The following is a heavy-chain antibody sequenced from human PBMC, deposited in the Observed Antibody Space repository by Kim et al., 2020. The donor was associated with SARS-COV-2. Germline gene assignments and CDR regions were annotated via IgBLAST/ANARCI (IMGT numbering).Heavy chain of an antibody. CDR3: AHRTVWNDGGGFDY. J-gene: IGHJ4*02. V-gene: IGHV2-5*02. CDR2: IYWDDDK. CDR1: GFSLSTSGLG. Sequence: SGPTLVKPTQTLTLTCTFSGFSLSTSGLGVGWIRQPPGKALEWLALIYWDDDKRYSPSLKSRITITKDTSKNQVVLTVTNMDPVDTATYYCAHRTVWNDGGGFDYWGQGTLVTVSS. D-gene: IGHD1-1*01.